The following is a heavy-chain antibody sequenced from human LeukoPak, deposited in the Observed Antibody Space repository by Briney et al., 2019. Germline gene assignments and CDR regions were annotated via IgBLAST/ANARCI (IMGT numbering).Heavy chain of an antibody. D-gene: IGHD5-12*01. CDR1: GGTFSSYA. CDR2: IIPIFGTA. J-gene: IGHJ4*02. Sequence: SVKVSCKASGGTFSSYAISWVRQDPGQGLEWMGGIIPIFGTANYAQKFQGRVTITADESTSTAYMELSSLRSEDTAVYYCASGLSGYDSWNPFDYWGQGTLVTVSS. V-gene: IGHV1-69*13. CDR3: ASGLSGYDSWNPFDY.